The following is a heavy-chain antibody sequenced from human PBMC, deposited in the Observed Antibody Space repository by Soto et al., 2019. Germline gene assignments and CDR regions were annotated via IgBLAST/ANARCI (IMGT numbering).Heavy chain of an antibody. CDR1: GYTLTELS. V-gene: IGHV1-24*01. Sequence: ASVKVSCKVSGYTLTELSMHWVRQAPGKGLEWMGGFDPEDGETIYAQKFQGRVTMTEDTSTDTAYMELSSLRSEDTAVYYCARDRYDILTGYYLRPVAFDIRGQGTTVTVSS. D-gene: IGHD3-9*01. J-gene: IGHJ3*02. CDR3: ARDRYDILTGYYLRPVAFDI. CDR2: FDPEDGET.